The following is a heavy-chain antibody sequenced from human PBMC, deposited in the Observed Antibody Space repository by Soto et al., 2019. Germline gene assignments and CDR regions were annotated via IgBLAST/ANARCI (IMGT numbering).Heavy chain of an antibody. Sequence: ASVKVSCKASGYTFTSYGISWVRQAPGQGLEWMGWISAYNGNTNYAQKLQGRVTMTTDTSTSTAYMELRSLRSEDTAVYYCAXEVRGYSDFWSGYTAIDAVDIWGQGTMVIVSS. CDR1: GYTFTSYG. V-gene: IGHV1-18*01. CDR3: AXEVRGYSDFWSGYTAIDAVDI. J-gene: IGHJ3*02. D-gene: IGHD3-3*01. CDR2: ISAYNGNT.